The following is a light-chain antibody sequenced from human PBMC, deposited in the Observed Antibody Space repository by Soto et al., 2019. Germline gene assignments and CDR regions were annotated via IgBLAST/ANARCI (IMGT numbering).Light chain of an antibody. CDR2: GAS. V-gene: IGKV3-20*01. J-gene: IGKJ2*01. Sequence: EIVLTQSRGTLSLSPGERGTLSCRASLTLNSRYLAWYQQKPGQAPTLLIFGASIRATGISDRFSGSGSGRCLALTISRLEPDDSAVYYCQQYQHSHQTVGQGPKVDIK. CDR1: LTLNSRY. CDR3: QQYQHSHQT.